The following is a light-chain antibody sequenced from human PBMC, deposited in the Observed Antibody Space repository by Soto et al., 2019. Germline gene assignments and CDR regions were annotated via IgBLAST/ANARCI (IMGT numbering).Light chain of an antibody. CDR2: SND. Sequence: QSAVTQPPSVSVTPGQRVTIFCSGRRSNIGSNLVYWYQQLPGTAPKLLIFSNDQRPSGVPDRFSGSRSGTSASLAISGLRSEDEGDYYCAAWDDRMNGVVFGGGTKLTVL. V-gene: IGLV1-47*02. CDR1: RSNIGSNL. CDR3: AAWDDRMNGVV. J-gene: IGLJ2*01.